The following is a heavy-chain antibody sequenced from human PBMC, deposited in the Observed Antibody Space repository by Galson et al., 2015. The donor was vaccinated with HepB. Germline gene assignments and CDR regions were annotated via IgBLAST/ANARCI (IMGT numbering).Heavy chain of an antibody. Sequence: SLRLSCAASGFTFSSYAMHWVRQAPGKGLEWVAVISYDGSNKYYADSVKGRFTISRDSSKNTLYLQMNSLRAEDTAVYYCAREENWGLSLGGYFDLWGRGTLVTVSS. V-gene: IGHV3-30-3*01. CDR2: ISYDGSNK. CDR3: AREENWGLSLGGYFDL. CDR1: GFTFSSYA. D-gene: IGHD7-27*01. J-gene: IGHJ2*01.